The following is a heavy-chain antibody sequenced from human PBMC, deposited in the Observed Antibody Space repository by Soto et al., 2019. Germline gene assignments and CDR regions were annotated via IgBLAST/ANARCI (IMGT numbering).Heavy chain of an antibody. CDR1: GFTFSGNW. J-gene: IGHJ4*02. Sequence: PGGSLRLSCAASGFTFSGNWMSWVRQAPGKGLEWVANIKQDGSEKYYVDSVKGRFTISRDNANTKNSLYLQMDSLRAEDTAVYYCARGPNYYDSGFCDYWGQGTLVTVSS. V-gene: IGHV3-7*01. D-gene: IGHD3-22*01. CDR2: IKQDGSEK. CDR3: ARGPNYYDSGFCDY.